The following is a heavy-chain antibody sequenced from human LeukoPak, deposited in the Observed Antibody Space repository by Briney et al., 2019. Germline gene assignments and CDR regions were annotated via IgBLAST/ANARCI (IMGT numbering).Heavy chain of an antibody. J-gene: IGHJ4*02. Sequence: SETLSLTCTVSGGSISSYYWSWIRQPPGKGLEWIGYIYYSGSTNYNPSLKSRVTISVDTSKNQFSLKLSSVTAADTAVYYCARLGWRDGYNIDYWGQGTLVTVSS. CDR2: IYYSGST. CDR1: GGSISSYY. CDR3: ARLGWRDGYNIDY. D-gene: IGHD5-24*01. V-gene: IGHV4-59*01.